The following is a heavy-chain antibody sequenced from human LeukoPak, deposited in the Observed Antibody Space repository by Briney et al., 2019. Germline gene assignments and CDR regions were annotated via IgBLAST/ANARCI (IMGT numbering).Heavy chain of an antibody. CDR3: AKDSSSWYRSEYFQH. D-gene: IGHD6-13*01. CDR1: GFTFSSYG. V-gene: IGHV3-30*02. J-gene: IGHJ1*01. CDR2: IRYDGSNK. Sequence: GGSLRLSCAASGFTFSSYGMHWVRQAPGKGLEWVAFIRYDGSNKYYADSVKGRFTISRDNSKNTLYLQMNSLRAEDTAVYYCAKDSSSWYRSEYFQHWGQGTLVTVSS.